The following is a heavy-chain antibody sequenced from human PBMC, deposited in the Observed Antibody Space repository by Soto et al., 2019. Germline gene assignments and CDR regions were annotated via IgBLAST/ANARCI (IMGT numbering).Heavy chain of an antibody. D-gene: IGHD3-16*01. J-gene: IGHJ4*02. Sequence: QVQLQQWGAGLLKPSETLSLTCAVYGGSFSGYYWSWIRQPPGKGLEWIGEINHSGSTNYNPSLKSRVTISVDTSNSQFSHKLSSVTAADTAEYYCPRGSRPGGSFDYWGQGTLVTVSS. CDR2: INHSGST. CDR1: GGSFSGYY. V-gene: IGHV4-34*01. CDR3: PRGSRPGGSFDY.